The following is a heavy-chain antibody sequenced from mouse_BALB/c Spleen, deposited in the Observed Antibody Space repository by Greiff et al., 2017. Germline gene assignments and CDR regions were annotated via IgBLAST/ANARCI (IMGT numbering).Heavy chain of an antibody. D-gene: IGHD2-3*01. CDR1: GYAFSSSW. Sequence: VQLQQSGPELVKPGASVKISCKASGYAFSSSWMNWVKQRPGQGLEWIGRIYPGDGDTNYNEKFKDKATLTADKSSSTVYMELSRLTSEDSAVYFCARHEDGYDGYFFAYWGQGTLVTVSA. CDR3: ARHEDGYDGYFFAY. CDR2: IYPGDGDT. V-gene: IGHV1-82*01. J-gene: IGHJ3*01.